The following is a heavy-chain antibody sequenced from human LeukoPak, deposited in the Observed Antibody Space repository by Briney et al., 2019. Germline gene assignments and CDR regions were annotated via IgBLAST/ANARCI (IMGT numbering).Heavy chain of an antibody. CDR3: ALLAVASDFHF. CDR2: IGSSGRTR. Sequence: PGGSLRLSCAPPGFPLFYDEMNCVRQAPGKGLEWVSNIGSSGRTRYYADSVKGRFSISRDNAKNSLYLQMNSLRVEDTGVYYCALLAVASDFHFWGQGAMVTVSS. J-gene: IGHJ4*02. CDR1: GFPLFYDE. V-gene: IGHV3-48*03. D-gene: IGHD6-19*01.